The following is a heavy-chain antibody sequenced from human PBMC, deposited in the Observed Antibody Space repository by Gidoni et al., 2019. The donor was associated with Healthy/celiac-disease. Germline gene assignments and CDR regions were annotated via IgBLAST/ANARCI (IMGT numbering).Heavy chain of an antibody. CDR3: ARILYRSSSRGDQYNWFDP. D-gene: IGHD6-6*01. V-gene: IGHV1-69*01. Sequence: QVQLVQSGAEVKKPGSAGKVSGKASGGTVSSYANSWVRQAPGQGLEWMGGIIPIFGTANSAQTFQGRVTITADESTSTAYMELSSLRSEDTAVYSCARILYRSSSRGDQYNWFDPWGQGTLVTVSS. CDR2: IIPIFGTA. J-gene: IGHJ5*02. CDR1: GGTVSSYA.